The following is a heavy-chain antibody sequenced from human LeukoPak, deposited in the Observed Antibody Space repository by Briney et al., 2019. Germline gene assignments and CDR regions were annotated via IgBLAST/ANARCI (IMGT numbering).Heavy chain of an antibody. CDR1: GFTFDDYA. Sequence: GGSLRLSCAASGFTFDDYAMHWVRQAPGKGLEWVSLISWDGDSTYYADSVKGRFTISRDNSKNSLYLQMNSLRAEDTALYYCAKDMGENPPAYYYYMDVWGKGTTVTVSS. J-gene: IGHJ6*03. V-gene: IGHV3-43D*04. CDR3: AKDMGENPPAYYYYMDV. CDR2: ISWDGDST. D-gene: IGHD1-26*01.